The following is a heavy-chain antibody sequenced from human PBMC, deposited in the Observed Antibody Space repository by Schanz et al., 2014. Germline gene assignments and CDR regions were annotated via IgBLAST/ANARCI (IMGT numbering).Heavy chain of an antibody. J-gene: IGHJ5*02. Sequence: QVQLIQSGAEVKKPGASVKVSCTASGYTFTSYDINWVRQAPGQGLEWLGWMNPNSGNPGFAQKFRGRVTMTRNTSMSTAYMELSSLASEDTAVYYCARGQRRTIGRPFGPWGQGTLVTVSS. V-gene: IGHV1-8*01. CDR3: ARGQRRTIGRPFGP. D-gene: IGHD6-25*01. CDR2: MNPNSGNP. CDR1: GYTFTSYD.